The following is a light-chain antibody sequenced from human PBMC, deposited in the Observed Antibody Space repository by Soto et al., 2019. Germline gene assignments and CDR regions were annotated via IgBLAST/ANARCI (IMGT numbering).Light chain of an antibody. CDR1: QSVSSY. V-gene: IGKV3-11*01. CDR2: DAS. Sequence: EIVLTQSPATLSLSPGERATLSCRASQSVSSYLAWYQQKPGQAPRLLIYDASNRATGIPVRFSGSGSGTEFTLTISSLEPEDFAGYYCQQRRNCPLTFGGGTKVEIK. J-gene: IGKJ4*01. CDR3: QQRRNCPLT.